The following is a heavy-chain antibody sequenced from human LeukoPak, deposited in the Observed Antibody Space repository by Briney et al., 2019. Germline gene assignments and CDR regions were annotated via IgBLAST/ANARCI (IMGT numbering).Heavy chain of an antibody. V-gene: IGHV1-2*02. CDR1: GYTFTGYY. D-gene: IGHD5-18*01. CDR3: ARGDTSMLPGYYGMDV. J-gene: IGHJ6*02. CDR2: INPNSGGI. Sequence: ASVKVSCKASGYTFTGYYMHWVRQAPGQGLEWMGWINPNSGGINYAQKFQGRVTMTRDTPISTAYMELSRLRSGDTAVYYCARGDTSMLPGYYGMDVWGQGTTVTVSS.